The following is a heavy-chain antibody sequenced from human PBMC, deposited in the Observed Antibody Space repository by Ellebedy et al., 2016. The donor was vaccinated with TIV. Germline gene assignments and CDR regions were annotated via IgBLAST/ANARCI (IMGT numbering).Heavy chain of an antibody. CDR3: AKDGAGSSSWYTEYFQH. CDR2: IGGSGGRT. D-gene: IGHD6-13*01. V-gene: IGHV3-23*01. CDR1: GFTFSSYA. Sequence: GESLKISXAASGFTFSSYAMSWVRQAPGKGLEWVSTIGGSGGRTYYADSVKGRFTISRDNSKNTLYLQMNSLRAEDTAVYYCAKDGAGSSSWYTEYFQHWGQGTLVTVSS. J-gene: IGHJ1*01.